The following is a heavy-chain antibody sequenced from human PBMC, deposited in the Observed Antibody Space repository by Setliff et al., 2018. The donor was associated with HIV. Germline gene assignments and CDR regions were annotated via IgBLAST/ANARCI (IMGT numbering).Heavy chain of an antibody. CDR1: GGSINSTSYH. D-gene: IGHD3-22*01. J-gene: IGHJ4*02. CDR2: IYHTGST. CDR3: ARGPTERYYESRGYYYFDN. Sequence: SETLSLTYTVSGGSINSTSYHWGWIRQPPGNGLEWIGSIYHTGSTYYKPSLKSRVTISVDTSKNQFSLRLSSVAAGDTAVYYCARGPTERYYESRGYYYFDNWGQGTQVTVSS. V-gene: IGHV4-39*01.